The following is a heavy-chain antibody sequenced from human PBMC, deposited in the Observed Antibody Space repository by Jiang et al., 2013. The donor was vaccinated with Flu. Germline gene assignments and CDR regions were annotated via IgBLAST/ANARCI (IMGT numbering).Heavy chain of an antibody. CDR2: ISSSSSYI. J-gene: IGHJ4*02. CDR3: ARDSISRIAAAGTGDDY. CDR1: GFTFSSYS. D-gene: IGHD6-13*01. Sequence: GFTFSSYSMNWVRQAPGKGLEWVSSISSSSSYIYYADSVKGRFTISRDNAKNSLYLQMNSLRAEDTAVYYCARDSISRIAAAGTGDDYWGQGTLVTVSS. V-gene: IGHV3-21*01.